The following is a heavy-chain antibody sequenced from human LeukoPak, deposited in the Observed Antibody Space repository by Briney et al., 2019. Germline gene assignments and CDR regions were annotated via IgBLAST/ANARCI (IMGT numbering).Heavy chain of an antibody. Sequence: SETLSLTCTVSGGSISSSSYYWGWIRQPPGKGLEWIGSIYYSGSTYYNPSLKSRVTISVDTSKNQFSLKLSSVTAADTAVYYCARLKKARYYYYYMDVWGKGTTVTVSS. V-gene: IGHV4-39*01. CDR2: IYYSGST. CDR1: GGSISSSSYY. CDR3: ARLKKARYYYYYMDV. J-gene: IGHJ6*03.